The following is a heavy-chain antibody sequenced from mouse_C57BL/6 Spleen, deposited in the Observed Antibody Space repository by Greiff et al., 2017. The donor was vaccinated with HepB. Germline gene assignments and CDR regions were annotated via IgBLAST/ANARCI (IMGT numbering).Heavy chain of an antibody. D-gene: IGHD1-1*01. J-gene: IGHJ4*01. CDR1: GYAFSSSW. Sequence: VQLQQSGPELVKPGASVKISCKASGYAFSSSWMNWVKQRPGKGLEWIGRIYPGDGDTNYNGKFKGKATLTADKSSSTAYMQLSSLTSEDSAVYFCARSRITTVVAGPMDYWGQGTSVTVSS. V-gene: IGHV1-82*01. CDR2: IYPGDGDT. CDR3: ARSRITTVVAGPMDY.